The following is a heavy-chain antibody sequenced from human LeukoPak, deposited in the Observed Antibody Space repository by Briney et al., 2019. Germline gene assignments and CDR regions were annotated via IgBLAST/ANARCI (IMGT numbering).Heavy chain of an antibody. J-gene: IGHJ5*02. D-gene: IGHD3-22*01. V-gene: IGHV4-39*01. Sequence: SETLSLTCTVSGGSISSSSYYWGWIRQPPGKGLEWIGSIYYSGSTYYNPSLKSRVTISVDTSKTQFSMKLRSVTAADTAVYYCARTYYYDSSGYYHNWFDPWGQGTLVTVSS. CDR3: ARTYYYDSSGYYHNWFDP. CDR2: IYYSGST. CDR1: GGSISSSSYY.